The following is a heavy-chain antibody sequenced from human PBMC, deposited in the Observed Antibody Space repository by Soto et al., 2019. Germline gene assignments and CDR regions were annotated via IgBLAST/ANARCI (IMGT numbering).Heavy chain of an antibody. V-gene: IGHV3-15*07. CDR2: IKSKTDGGTT. CDR1: GFTFSNAW. D-gene: IGHD3-3*01. CDR3: TTDDYDFWSGYSFDY. Sequence: VQLVESGGGLVKPGGSLRLSCAASGFTFSNAWMNWVRQAPGKGLEWVGRIKSKTDGGTTDYAAPVKGRFTISRDDSKNTLYLQMNSLKTEDTAVYYCTTDDYDFWSGYSFDYWGQGTLVTVSS. J-gene: IGHJ4*02.